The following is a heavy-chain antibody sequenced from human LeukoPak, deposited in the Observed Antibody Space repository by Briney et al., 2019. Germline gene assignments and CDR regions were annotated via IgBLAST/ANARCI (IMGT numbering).Heavy chain of an antibody. Sequence: SETLSLTCAVYGGSFSGYYWSWIRQPPGKGLEWIGEINHSGSTNYNPSLKSRVTISVDTSKNQFSLKLSSVTAADTAVYYCARSFYDFWSGYYLDYWGQGTLVTVSS. D-gene: IGHD3-3*01. CDR2: INHSGST. J-gene: IGHJ4*02. CDR1: GGSFSGYY. CDR3: ARSFYDFWSGYYLDY. V-gene: IGHV4-34*01.